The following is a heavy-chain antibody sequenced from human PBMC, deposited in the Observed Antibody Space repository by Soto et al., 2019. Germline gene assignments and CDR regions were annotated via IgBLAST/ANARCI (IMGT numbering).Heavy chain of an antibody. V-gene: IGHV1-2*02. CDR3: ARRSSGWSDY. D-gene: IGHD6-19*01. Sequence: ASVKVSCKASGYTFSDYYMHWVRQAPGQGLEWMGWINPNSGGTNYAQKFQGRVTMTSDTSITTAYMELTSLTSDDTAMYYCARRSSGWSDYWGQGTLVTAPQ. CDR2: INPNSGGT. CDR1: GYTFSDYY. J-gene: IGHJ4*02.